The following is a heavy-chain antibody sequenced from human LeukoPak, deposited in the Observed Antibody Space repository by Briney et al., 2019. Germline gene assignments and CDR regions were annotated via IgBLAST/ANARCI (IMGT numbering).Heavy chain of an antibody. J-gene: IGHJ6*02. CDR3: ARGKSSVWPVGLCMDV. D-gene: IGHD6-19*01. CDR1: GYTFTSYY. V-gene: IGHV1-46*01. CDR2: ISPSAGST. Sequence: GSVKVSCKASGYTFTSYYMHWVRQAPGQGLEWMGLISPSAGSTTYAQKFQGRVTVTRDTSTSTVYMDLSSLKSEDTAVYYCARGKSSVWPVGLCMDVWGQGTTVTVSS.